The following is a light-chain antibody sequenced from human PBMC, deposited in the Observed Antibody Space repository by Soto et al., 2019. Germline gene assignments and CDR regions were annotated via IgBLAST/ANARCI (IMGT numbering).Light chain of an antibody. V-gene: IGKV1-9*01. CDR3: QQHNTLPFT. Sequence: DIHLIHSPTLMTASVGHRVPISCRASHGISSYLGWYQQKPGKAPKLMIYEASTWQSGVPSRFSGSGSGTVFTLTISGLLPEDFATYYCQQHNTLPFTFGQGTRLEIK. CDR2: EAS. J-gene: IGKJ5*01. CDR1: HGISSY.